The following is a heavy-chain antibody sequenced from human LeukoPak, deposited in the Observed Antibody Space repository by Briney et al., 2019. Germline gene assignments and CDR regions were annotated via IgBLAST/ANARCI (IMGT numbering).Heavy chain of an antibody. CDR1: GGSFSGYY. Sequence: SETLSLTCAVYGGSFSGYYWSWIRQPPGKGLEWIGEINHSGSTNYNPSLKSRDTISVDTSKNQFSLKLSSVTAADTAVYYCARDFGDCSSTSCYSSWFDPWGQGTLVTVSS. J-gene: IGHJ5*02. CDR2: INHSGST. V-gene: IGHV4-34*01. D-gene: IGHD2-2*03. CDR3: ARDFGDCSSTSCYSSWFDP.